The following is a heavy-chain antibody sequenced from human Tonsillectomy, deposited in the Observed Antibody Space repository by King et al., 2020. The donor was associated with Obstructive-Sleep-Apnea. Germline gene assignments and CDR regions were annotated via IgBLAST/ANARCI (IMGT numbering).Heavy chain of an antibody. Sequence: VQLVESGAEVKKPGSSVTVSCKASGGTVTTDTISWVRQAPGQGLEWMGGIIPMSGTSHYAQKCQGRGIITADASTNIVFMQLNSLRSEDTAVYYCARDLTGMDVWGQGTSVAVSS. CDR3: ARDLTGMDV. J-gene: IGHJ6*02. CDR2: IIPMSGTS. V-gene: IGHV1-69*01. D-gene: IGHD3-9*01. CDR1: GGTVTTDT.